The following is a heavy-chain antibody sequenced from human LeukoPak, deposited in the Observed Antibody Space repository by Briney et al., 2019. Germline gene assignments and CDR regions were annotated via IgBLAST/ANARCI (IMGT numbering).Heavy chain of an antibody. V-gene: IGHV1-8*01. Sequence: ASVKVSCKASGYTFTSYDINWVRQATGQGLEWMGWMNPNSGNTGYAQKFQGRVTITRNTSISTAYMELSSLRSEDTAVYYCARGRGYSSSWYYKHWYFDLWGRGTLVTVSS. CDR2: MNPNSGNT. J-gene: IGHJ2*01. CDR3: ARGRGYSSSWYYKHWYFDL. CDR1: GYTFTSYD. D-gene: IGHD6-13*01.